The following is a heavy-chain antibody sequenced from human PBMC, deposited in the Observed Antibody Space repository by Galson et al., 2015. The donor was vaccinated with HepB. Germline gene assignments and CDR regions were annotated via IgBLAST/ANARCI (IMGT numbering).Heavy chain of an antibody. CDR2: IWYDGTKK. CDR1: GFIFHDHG. Sequence: SLRLSCAASGFIFHDHGVLWVRQAPGKGLEWVATIWYDGTKKYYADSVRGRFTISRDDFRRTLYLQMNRLTNEDTALYYCARDDCSTTSCLAYWGQGTPVTVSS. D-gene: IGHD2-2*01. CDR3: ARDDCSTTSCLAY. V-gene: IGHV3-33*08. J-gene: IGHJ4*02.